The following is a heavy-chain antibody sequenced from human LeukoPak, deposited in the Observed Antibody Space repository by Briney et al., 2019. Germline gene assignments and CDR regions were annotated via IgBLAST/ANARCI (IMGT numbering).Heavy chain of an antibody. D-gene: IGHD5-18*01. J-gene: IGHJ4*02. V-gene: IGHV3-48*01. CDR1: GFTFDTYS. CDR2: ISSSSLSL. CDR3: ARDPTPTQLWFRGSFDY. Sequence: PGGSLRLSCAPSGFTFDTYSMHWVRQAPGKGLGWVSYISSSSLSLYYADSVKGRFTISRDKAKNSLYLQMNSLRAEDTAVYYCARDPTPTQLWFRGSFDYWGQGALVTVSS.